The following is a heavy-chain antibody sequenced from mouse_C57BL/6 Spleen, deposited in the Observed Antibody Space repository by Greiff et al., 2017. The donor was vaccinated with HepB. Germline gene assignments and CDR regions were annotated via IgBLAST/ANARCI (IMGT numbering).Heavy chain of an antibody. CDR1: GYTFTSYW. CDR2: IDPSDSYT. CDR3: ALRMDY. J-gene: IGHJ4*01. Sequence: QVQLKQPGAELVKPGASVKLSCKASGYTFTSYWMQWVKQRPGQGLEWIGEIDPSDSYTNYNQKFKGKATLTVDTSSSTAYMQLSSLTSEDSAVYYCALRMDYWGQGTSVTVSS. V-gene: IGHV1-50*01.